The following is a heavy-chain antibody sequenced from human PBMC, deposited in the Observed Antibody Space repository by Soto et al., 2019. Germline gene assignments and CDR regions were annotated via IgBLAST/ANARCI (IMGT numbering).Heavy chain of an antibody. CDR2: IIPIFGTA. Sequence: WASVKVSCKASGGTFSSYAISWVRQAPGQGLEWMGGIIPIFGTANYAQKFQGRVTITADKSTSTAYMELSSLRSEDTAVYYCVGPGLTGYTYYGMDVWGQGTTVTVSS. J-gene: IGHJ6*02. D-gene: IGHD3-9*01. V-gene: IGHV1-69*06. CDR3: VGPGLTGYTYYGMDV. CDR1: GGTFSSYA.